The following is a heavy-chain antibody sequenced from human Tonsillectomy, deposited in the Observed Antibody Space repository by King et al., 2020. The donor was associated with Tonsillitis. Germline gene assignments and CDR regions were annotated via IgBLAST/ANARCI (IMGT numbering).Heavy chain of an antibody. CDR1: GFSFSSYA. J-gene: IGHJ4*02. CDR3: ARDVLGGFDY. V-gene: IGHV3-21*01. D-gene: IGHD3-16*01. CDR2: ISSTSKYI. Sequence: QLVQSGGGLVKPGGSLRLSCTASGFSFSSYAMNWVRQAPGKGLELVSSISSTSKYIFYADSVKGRFTISRDNAKNSLFLQMSGLRAGDTAVYYCARDVLGGFDYWGQGTLVPVSS.